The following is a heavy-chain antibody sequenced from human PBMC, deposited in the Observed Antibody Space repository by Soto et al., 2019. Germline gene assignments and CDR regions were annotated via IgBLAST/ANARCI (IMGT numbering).Heavy chain of an antibody. Sequence: EVQLVESGGGLVQPGGSLRLSCAASEFTFSRYWMSWVRQAPGKGLEWVANINLDGSEKNYVDSVKGRFTISRDNAKNSLYLQMNSLRAEDTAVYYCARETPEVVIFDYWGQGTLVTVSS. D-gene: IGHD2-21*01. CDR3: ARETPEVVIFDY. J-gene: IGHJ4*02. CDR2: INLDGSEK. V-gene: IGHV3-7*01. CDR1: EFTFSRYW.